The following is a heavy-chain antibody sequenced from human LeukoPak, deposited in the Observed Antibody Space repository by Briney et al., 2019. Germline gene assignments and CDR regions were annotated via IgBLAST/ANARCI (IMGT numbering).Heavy chain of an antibody. Sequence: GGSLRLSCAASGFTFDDYGMSWVRQAPGKGLEWVSGINWNGGSTGYADSVKGRFTISRDNAKNPLYLQMNSLRAEDTALYYCARASYYYDSSGYYAGDYWGQGTLVTVSS. CDR2: INWNGGST. CDR3: ARASYYYDSSGYYAGDY. V-gene: IGHV3-20*04. CDR1: GFTFDDYG. J-gene: IGHJ4*02. D-gene: IGHD3-22*01.